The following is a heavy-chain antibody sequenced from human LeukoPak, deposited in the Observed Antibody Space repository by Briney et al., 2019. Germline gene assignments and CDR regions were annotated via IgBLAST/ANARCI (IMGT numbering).Heavy chain of an antibody. CDR2: IYSRRSV. V-gene: IGHV4-4*09. CDR3: ARVCSSTADGDFDY. Sequence: PSETLSLTCIVSGASITSNYWSWIGQPPGKGLEWIGNIYSRRSVDYNPSLKSRVDISVYASKNQFSLKLWSLAASATATYYCARVCSSTADGDFDYWGQGTLVTVSS. J-gene: IGHJ4*02. D-gene: IGHD3-3*01. CDR1: GASITSNY.